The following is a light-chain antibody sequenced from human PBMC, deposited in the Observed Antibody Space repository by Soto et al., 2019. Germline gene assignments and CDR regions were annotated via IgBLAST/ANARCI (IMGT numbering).Light chain of an antibody. J-gene: IGKJ1*01. V-gene: IGKV3-20*01. Sequence: VLTQSPGTLSLSPGESATLSCRASQIVRSTYLAWYQQKPGQAPRLLIYDASSRATDIPDRFSGSGSGKEFTLTISGLEPEDFAVYYCQHYGNSLWTLGQGTKVDIK. CDR1: QIVRSTY. CDR3: QHYGNSLWT. CDR2: DAS.